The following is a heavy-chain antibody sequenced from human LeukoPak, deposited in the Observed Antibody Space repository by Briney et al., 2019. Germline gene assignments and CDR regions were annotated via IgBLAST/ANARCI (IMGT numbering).Heavy chain of an antibody. CDR3: ARGSSTGWYDY. CDR1: GFAFSSYS. Sequence: NPGGSLRLSCAASGFAFSSYSMNWVRQAPGQGLEWVSSISSSSSYIYYADSVKGRFTISRDNAKNSLYLQMNSLRAEDKAVYYCARGSSTGWYDYWGQGTLVTVSS. J-gene: IGHJ4*02. D-gene: IGHD6-19*01. V-gene: IGHV3-21*01. CDR2: ISSSSSYI.